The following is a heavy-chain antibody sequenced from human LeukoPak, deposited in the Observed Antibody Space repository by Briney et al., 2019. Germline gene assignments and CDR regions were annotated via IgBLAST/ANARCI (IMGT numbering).Heavy chain of an antibody. J-gene: IGHJ6*03. CDR2: IRIKLYGGTT. V-gene: IGHV3-49*04. CDR3: TRDPYGGNYYYYMDV. Sequence: GGSLRLSCTASGFTFGDYAMSWVRQAPGKGLEWVGFIRIKLYGGTTEYAASVKGRFTISRDDSKSIAYLQMNSLKTEDTAVYYCTRDPYGGNYYYYMDVWGKGTAVTVSS. D-gene: IGHD4-23*01. CDR1: GFTFGDYA.